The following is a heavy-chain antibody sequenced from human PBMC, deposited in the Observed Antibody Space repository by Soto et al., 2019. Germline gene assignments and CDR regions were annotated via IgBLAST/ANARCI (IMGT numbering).Heavy chain of an antibody. CDR2: LYSGGTT. Sequence: EVQLVESGGGLIQPGGSLRLSCAASGFIFIRKYMIWVRQAPGKGLEWVSILYSGGTTYYADSVKGRFTISRDTSENTLYLQMNSLRAEDTAVYYCARGLYDSGSFYFDFWGQGTLVTVSS. J-gene: IGHJ4*02. D-gene: IGHD3-10*01. CDR1: GFIFIRKY. CDR3: ARGLYDSGSFYFDF. V-gene: IGHV3-53*01.